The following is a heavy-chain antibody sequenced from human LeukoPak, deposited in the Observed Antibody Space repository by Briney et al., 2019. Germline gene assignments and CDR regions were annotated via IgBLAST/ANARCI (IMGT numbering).Heavy chain of an antibody. CDR1: GGSISYYY. CDR3: ARRSSSGWYSGNWFDP. Sequence: SETLSLTCTVSGGSISYYYWSWIRQPPGKGLEWIGEINHSGSTNYNPSLKSRVTISVDTSKNQFSLKLSSVTAADTAVYYCARRSSSGWYSGNWFDPWGQGTLVTVSS. D-gene: IGHD6-19*01. CDR2: INHSGST. J-gene: IGHJ5*02. V-gene: IGHV4-34*01.